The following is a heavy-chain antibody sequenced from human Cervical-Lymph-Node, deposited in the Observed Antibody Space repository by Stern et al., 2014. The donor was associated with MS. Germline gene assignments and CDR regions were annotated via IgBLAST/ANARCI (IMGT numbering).Heavy chain of an antibody. V-gene: IGHV3-33*01. J-gene: IGHJ4*02. CDR1: GFSFSRYA. CDR3: ASAYSSSHYYFDY. D-gene: IGHD6-13*01. Sequence: VQLVESGGGVVQPGRSLRLSCAASGFSFSRYAMHWVRQAPGQGLEWVALICYDESDPYYADSVTGRFTISRYNVKNTLYLQINSLRAEDTAVYYCASAYSSSHYYFDYWGQGTLVTVSS. CDR2: ICYDESDP.